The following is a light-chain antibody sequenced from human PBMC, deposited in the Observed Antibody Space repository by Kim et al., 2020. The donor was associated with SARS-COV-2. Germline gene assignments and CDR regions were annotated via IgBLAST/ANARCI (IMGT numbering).Light chain of an antibody. CDR3: ASWNDGLGGPV. CDR2: SND. J-gene: IGLJ2*01. Sequence: GQRVTIAGSGGRSDIRSNTANWYQQLPGNSPRVVIYSNDQRPSGVPGRFSGSRSGTSASLAISGLQSDDEADYFCASWNDGLGGPVFGGGTQLTVL. V-gene: IGLV1-44*01. CDR1: RSDIRSNT.